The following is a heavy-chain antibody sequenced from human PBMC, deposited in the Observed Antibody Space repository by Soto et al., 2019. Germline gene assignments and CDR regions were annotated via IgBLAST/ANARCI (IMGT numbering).Heavy chain of an antibody. D-gene: IGHD3-22*01. J-gene: IGHJ5*02. CDR1: GFSFSHYA. V-gene: IGHV3-30-3*01. CDR3: VSLHPDSSNALDL. Sequence: GGSLRLSCAAAGFSFSHYAMHWVRQPPGKGLEWVALISYDGDNRYFSDSVRGRFTISRDNYKTTVHLEMNDLRLDDTATYYCVSLHPDSSNALDLWGRGTLVTVSS. CDR2: ISYDGDNR.